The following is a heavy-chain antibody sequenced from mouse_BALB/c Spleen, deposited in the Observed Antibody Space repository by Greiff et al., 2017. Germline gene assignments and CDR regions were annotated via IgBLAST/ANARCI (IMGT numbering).Heavy chain of an antibody. CDR2: ISYSGST. CDR1: GYSITSDYA. D-gene: IGHD1-1*01. CDR3: ARPGVRGTVYFDV. Sequence: ESGPGLVKPSQSLSLTCTVTGYSITSDYAWNWIRQFPGNKLEWMGYISYSGSTSYNPSLKSRISITRDTSKNQFFLQLNSVTTEDTATYYCARPGVRGTVYFDVWGAGTTVTVSS. V-gene: IGHV3-2*02. J-gene: IGHJ1*01.